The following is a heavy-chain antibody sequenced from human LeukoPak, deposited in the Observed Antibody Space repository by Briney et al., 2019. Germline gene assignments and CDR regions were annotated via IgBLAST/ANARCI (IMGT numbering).Heavy chain of an antibody. Sequence: GRSLRLSCAASGFTFSSYGMHWVRQAPGKGLEWVAVISYDGSNKYYADSVKGRFTISRDNSKNTLYLQMNSLRAEDTAVYYCARARRSYDYYYYMDVWGKGTTVTVSS. CDR1: GFTFSSYG. V-gene: IGHV3-30*03. CDR3: ARARRSYDYYYYMDV. CDR2: ISYDGSNK. D-gene: IGHD1-26*01. J-gene: IGHJ6*03.